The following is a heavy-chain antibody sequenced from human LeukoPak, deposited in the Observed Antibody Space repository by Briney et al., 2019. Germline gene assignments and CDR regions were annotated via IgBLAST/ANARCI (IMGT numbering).Heavy chain of an antibody. V-gene: IGHV3-48*03. CDR1: GFPFSSYE. J-gene: IGHJ4*02. Sequence: GGSLRLSCAASGFPFSSYEMNWVRQAPGKGLEWVSYISSSSITIYYADSVKGRFTISRDNAKNSLYLQMNSMRAEDTAVYYCARVTWDSSGYPSPDYWGQGTLVTVSS. CDR2: ISSSSITI. CDR3: ARVTWDSSGYPSPDY. D-gene: IGHD3-22*01.